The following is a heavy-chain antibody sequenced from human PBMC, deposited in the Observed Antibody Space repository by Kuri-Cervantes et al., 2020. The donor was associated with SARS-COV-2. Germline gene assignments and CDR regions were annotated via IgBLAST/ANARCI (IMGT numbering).Heavy chain of an antibody. CDR2: IYYSGST. CDR3: ATHYDFWSAFDY. J-gene: IGHJ4*02. CDR1: GGSISSSSYY. Sequence: GSLRLSCTVSGGSISSSSYYWGWIRQPPGKGLEWIGSIYYSGSTYYNPSLKSRVTISVATSKNQFSLKLSSVTAADTAVYYCATHYDFWSAFDYWGQGTLVTDSS. D-gene: IGHD3-3*01. V-gene: IGHV4-39*01.